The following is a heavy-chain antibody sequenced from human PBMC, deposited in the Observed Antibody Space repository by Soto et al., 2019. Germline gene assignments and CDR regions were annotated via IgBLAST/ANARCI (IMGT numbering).Heavy chain of an antibody. J-gene: IGHJ6*03. V-gene: IGHV3-23*01. CDR2: ISGSGGST. CDR1: GFTFSSYA. D-gene: IGHD2-2*01. CDR3: AKVGDVVPADYYYYYYYMDV. Sequence: PGGSLRLSCAASGFTFSSYAMSWVRQAPGKGLEWVSAISGSGGSTYYADSVKGRFTISRDNSKNTLYLQMNSLRAEDTAVYYCAKVGDVVPADYYYYYYYMDVWGKGTTVTVSS.